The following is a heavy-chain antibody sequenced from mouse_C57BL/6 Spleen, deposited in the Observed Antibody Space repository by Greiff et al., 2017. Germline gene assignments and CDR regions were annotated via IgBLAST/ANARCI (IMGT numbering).Heavy chain of an antibody. Sequence: QVQLKQSGAELVKPGASVKLSCKASGYTFTSYWMHWVKQRPGQGLEWIGMIHPNSGSTNYNEKFKSKATLTVDKSSSTAYMQLSSLTSEDSAVYYCARSGSGYGFAYWGQGTLVTVSA. CDR3: ARSGSGYGFAY. V-gene: IGHV1-64*01. CDR1: GYTFTSYW. D-gene: IGHD3-2*02. J-gene: IGHJ3*01. CDR2: IHPNSGST.